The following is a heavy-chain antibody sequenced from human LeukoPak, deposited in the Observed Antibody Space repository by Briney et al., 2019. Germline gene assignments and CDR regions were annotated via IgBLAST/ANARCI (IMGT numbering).Heavy chain of an antibody. CDR2: IYYSGST. J-gene: IGHJ6*03. CDR1: GGSISSYY. CDR3: ARDGGDYGDSRYYYYMDV. D-gene: IGHD4-17*01. Sequence: PSETLSLTCTVSGGSISSYYWSWIRQPPGKGLEWLGYIYYSGSTNYNPSLKSRVTISVDTSKNQFSLKLSSVTAADTAVYYCARDGGDYGDSRYYYYMDVWGKGTTVTVPS. V-gene: IGHV4-59*01.